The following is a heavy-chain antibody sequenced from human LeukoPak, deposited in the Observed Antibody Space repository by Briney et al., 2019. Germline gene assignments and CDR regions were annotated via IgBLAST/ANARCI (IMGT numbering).Heavy chain of an antibody. CDR2: ISPYNGYT. J-gene: IGHJ4*02. V-gene: IGHV1-18*01. CDR3: ARVGASYDGLIDY. D-gene: IGHD1-26*01. CDR1: GYTFINSA. Sequence: ASVKVSCKASGYTFINSAIGWVRQAPGQGLEWMGWISPYNGYTKYAESLQGRVTMTTDTSTSKAYMELRSLRSDDTAMYYCARVGASYDGLIDYWGQGTRVTVSS.